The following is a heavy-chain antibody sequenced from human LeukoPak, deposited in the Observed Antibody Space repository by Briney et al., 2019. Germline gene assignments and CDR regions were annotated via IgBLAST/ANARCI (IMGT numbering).Heavy chain of an antibody. Sequence: ASVEVSCKASGYTFTGYYMHWVRQAPGQGLEWMGWINPNSGGTNYAQKFQGWVTMTRDTSISTAYMELSRLRSDDTAVYYCARNLGLRDEYYYYGMDVWGQGTTVTVSS. CDR1: GYTFTGYY. CDR2: INPNSGGT. V-gene: IGHV1-2*04. CDR3: ARNLGLRDEYYYYGMDV. D-gene: IGHD5-24*01. J-gene: IGHJ6*01.